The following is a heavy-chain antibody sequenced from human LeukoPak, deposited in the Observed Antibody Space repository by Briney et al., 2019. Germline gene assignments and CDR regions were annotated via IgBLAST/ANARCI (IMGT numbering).Heavy chain of an antibody. CDR3: ARAPHTYYDSSGYAYGGFQH. D-gene: IGHD3-22*01. CDR1: VGSFSGYY. CDR2: INHSGST. V-gene: IGHV4-34*01. Sequence: SETLSLTCAVYVGSFSGYYWSWIRQPPGKGLEWIGEINHSGSTNYNPSLKSRVTISVDTSKNQFSLKLSSVTAADTAVYYCARAPHTYYDSSGYAYGGFQHWGQGTLVTVSS. J-gene: IGHJ1*01.